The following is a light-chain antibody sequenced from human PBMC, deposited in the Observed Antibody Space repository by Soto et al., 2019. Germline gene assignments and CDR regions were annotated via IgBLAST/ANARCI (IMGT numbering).Light chain of an antibody. CDR1: SSDVGAYNY. Sequence: QSALTQPASVSGSPGQSITISCTGTSSDVGAYNYDSWYQQYPGEAPKVIIYDVSHRPAGVSNRFSGSKSGNTASLTISGLQTQDEADYYCSSYISATTYVFGTGTKVTVL. J-gene: IGLJ1*01. CDR2: DVS. V-gene: IGLV2-14*01. CDR3: SSYISATTYV.